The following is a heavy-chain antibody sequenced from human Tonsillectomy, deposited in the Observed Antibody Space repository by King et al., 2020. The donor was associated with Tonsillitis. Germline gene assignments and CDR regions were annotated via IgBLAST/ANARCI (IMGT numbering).Heavy chain of an antibody. Sequence: VQLQESGPGLVKPSETLSLTCTVSGGSISSYYWSWIRQPPGKGLEWIGYIYYSGSTNYNPSLKSRVTISVDTSNNQFSLKLSSVTAADTAVYYCARDQSLGGDYYYYYGMDVWGQGTTVTVSS. J-gene: IGHJ6*02. CDR1: GGSISSYY. V-gene: IGHV4-59*01. D-gene: IGHD2-15*01. CDR2: IYYSGST. CDR3: ARDQSLGGDYYYYYGMDV.